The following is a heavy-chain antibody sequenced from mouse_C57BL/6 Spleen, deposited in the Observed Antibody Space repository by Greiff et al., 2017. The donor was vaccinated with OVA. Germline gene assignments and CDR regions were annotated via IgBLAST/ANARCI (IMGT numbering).Heavy chain of an antibody. D-gene: IGHD2-5*01. CDR1: GYTFTSYW. CDR3: ARWSNYPFDY. V-gene: IGHV1-52*01. Sequence: QVHVKQPGAELVRPGSSVKLSCKASGYTFTSYWMHWVKQRPIQGLEWIGNIDPSDSETHYNQKFKDKATLTVDKSSSTAYMQLSSLTSEDSAVYYCARWSNYPFDYRGQGTTLTVSS. J-gene: IGHJ2*01. CDR2: IDPSDSET.